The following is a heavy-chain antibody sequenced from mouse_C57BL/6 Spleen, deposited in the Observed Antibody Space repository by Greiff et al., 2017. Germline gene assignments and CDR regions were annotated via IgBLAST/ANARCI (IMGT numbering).Heavy chain of an antibody. J-gene: IGHJ2*01. CDR1: GYTFTSYW. CDR2: INPSNGGT. V-gene: IGHV1-53*01. D-gene: IGHD1-1*01. CDR3: ARWGTPVVERYFDY. Sequence: QVQLQQPGTELVKPGASVKLSCKASGYTFTSYWMHWVKQRPGQGLEWIGNINPSNGGTNYNEKFKSKATLTVDKSSSTAYMQLSSLTSEDSAVYDCARWGTPVVERYFDYWGQGTTLTVSS.